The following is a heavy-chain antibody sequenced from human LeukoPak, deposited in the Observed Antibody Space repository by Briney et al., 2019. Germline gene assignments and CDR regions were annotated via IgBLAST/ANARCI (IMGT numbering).Heavy chain of an antibody. J-gene: IGHJ4*02. CDR2: ICGSDTST. CDR1: GFTFSNYS. CDR3: TKARSASSRSCYNY. V-gene: IGHV3-23*01. Sequence: PGGSLSLSCAASGFTFSNYSLTWVRQAPGKGLEWASRICGSDTSTYYADSVKGRFSISRDNSKNTLEVQMDSLRAEDTAVYYCTKARSASSRSCYNYWGQGILVTVSS. D-gene: IGHD2-2*02.